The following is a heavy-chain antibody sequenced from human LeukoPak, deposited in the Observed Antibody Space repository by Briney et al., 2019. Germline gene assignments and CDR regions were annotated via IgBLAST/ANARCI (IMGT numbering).Heavy chain of an antibody. CDR2: ISYDGSNK. D-gene: IGHD3-10*01. V-gene: IGHV3-30-3*01. J-gene: IGHJ4*02. CDR3: ARDSMVYYFDY. Sequence: GGSLRLSCAASGFTFGSYAMHWVRQAPGKGLEWVAVISYDGSNKYYADSVKGRFTISRDNSKNTLYLQMNSLRAEDTAVYYCARDSMVYYFDYWGQGTLVTVSS. CDR1: GFTFGSYA.